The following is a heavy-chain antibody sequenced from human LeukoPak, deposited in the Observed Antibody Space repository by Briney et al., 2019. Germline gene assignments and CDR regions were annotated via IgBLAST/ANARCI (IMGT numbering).Heavy chain of an antibody. CDR3: AKGAAIWFQVYFDY. V-gene: IGHV3-30*02. J-gene: IGHJ4*02. CDR2: IRYDGSNK. D-gene: IGHD3-10*01. CDR1: GFTFSSYG. Sequence: GGSLRLSCAASGFTFSSYGMHWVRQAPGKGLEWVAFIRYDGSNKYYADSVKGRFTISRDNSKNTLYLQMNSLRAEDTAVYYCAKGAAIWFQVYFDYWGQGTLVTVSS.